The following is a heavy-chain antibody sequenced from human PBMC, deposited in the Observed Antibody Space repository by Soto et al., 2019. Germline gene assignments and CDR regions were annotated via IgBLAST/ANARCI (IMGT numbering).Heavy chain of an antibody. CDR2: IGKDGRER. V-gene: IGHV3-7*03. J-gene: IGHJ4*02. Sequence: EVQLVESGGDLVQPGGSLRLSCEASGLTLSSYWMNWIRQAPGKGLEWVAIIGKDGRERHYVDSVEGRFTISRDNARNSLYLHINDPRAEDTAVYYCAAGIGCLIDYWGRGTRVTVSS. CDR1: GLTLSSYW. D-gene: IGHD6-19*01. CDR3: AAGIGCLIDY.